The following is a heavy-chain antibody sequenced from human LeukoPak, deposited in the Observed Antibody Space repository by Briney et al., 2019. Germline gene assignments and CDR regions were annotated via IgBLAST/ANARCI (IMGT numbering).Heavy chain of an antibody. V-gene: IGHV3-11*04. CDR3: TRDATDYYYYYMDV. CDR2: ISSSGSTI. CDR1: GFTFSDYY. J-gene: IGHJ6*03. D-gene: IGHD2-15*01. Sequence: GGSLRLSCAASGFTFSDYYMSWIRQAPGKGLEWVSYISSSGSTIYYADSVKGRSTISRDNAKNSLYLQMNSLRAEDTAVYYCTRDATDYYYYYMDVWGKGTTVTVSS.